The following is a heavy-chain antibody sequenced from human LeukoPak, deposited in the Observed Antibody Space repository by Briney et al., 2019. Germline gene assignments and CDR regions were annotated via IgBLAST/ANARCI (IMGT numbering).Heavy chain of an antibody. Sequence: PGGSLRLSCAASGFTFSSYAMHWDRQAPGKGLEWVAVISYDGSNKYYADSVKGRFTISRDNSKNTLYLQMNSLRAEDTAIYYCAREDDWNYEDYWGQGTLVTVSS. CDR3: AREDDWNYEDY. J-gene: IGHJ4*02. CDR2: ISYDGSNK. V-gene: IGHV3-30-3*01. D-gene: IGHD1-7*01. CDR1: GFTFSSYA.